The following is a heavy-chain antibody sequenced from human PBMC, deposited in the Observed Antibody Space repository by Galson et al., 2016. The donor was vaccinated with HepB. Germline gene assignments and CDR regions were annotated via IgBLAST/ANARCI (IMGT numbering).Heavy chain of an antibody. Sequence: SETLSLTCTVSGGSVTASPYYHAWIRQPPGKGLEWIGTLSYSGSAYYNPSLKSHFTISKDASRNQFSLQLTSVTAADTAVYYCGRLFASGRKYDAFDIWGQGTVVTVSS. J-gene: IGHJ3*02. CDR3: GRLFASGRKYDAFDI. CDR2: LSYSGSA. CDR1: GGSVTASPYY. V-gene: IGHV4-39*01. D-gene: IGHD3-10*01.